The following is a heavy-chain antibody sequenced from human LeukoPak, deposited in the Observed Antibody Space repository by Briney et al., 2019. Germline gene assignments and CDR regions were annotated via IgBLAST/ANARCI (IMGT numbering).Heavy chain of an antibody. Sequence: GSSVKVSCKASGGTFSSHAISWVRQAPGQGLEWMGGIIPILDTTNYAQRFQGRVTIIADESTGTAYMVLGSLSSEDTAVYYCARTRDYYENSRYTLLQDWGQSTLVTVSS. CDR2: IIPILDTT. J-gene: IGHJ1*01. CDR3: ARTRDYYENSRYTLLQD. D-gene: IGHD3-22*01. V-gene: IGHV1-69*01. CDR1: GGTFSSHA.